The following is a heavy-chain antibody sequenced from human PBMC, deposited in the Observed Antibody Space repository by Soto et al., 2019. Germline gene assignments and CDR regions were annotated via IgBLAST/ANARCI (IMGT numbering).Heavy chain of an antibody. CDR1: GFTFNNYG. J-gene: IGHJ6*02. V-gene: IGHV3-33*01. D-gene: IGHD6-13*01. CDR2: IWNDGSNN. Sequence: QVQLVESGGGVVQPGRSLRLSCAASGFTFNNYGMHWVRQAPGKGLEWLAVIWNDGSNNYYANSVKGRFTISRDNSKNKLYLQISSLIAEDTAVYYCARRQIPPPTRGAANARGGMDVWGQGTTVTVSS. CDR3: ARRQIPPPTRGAANARGGMDV.